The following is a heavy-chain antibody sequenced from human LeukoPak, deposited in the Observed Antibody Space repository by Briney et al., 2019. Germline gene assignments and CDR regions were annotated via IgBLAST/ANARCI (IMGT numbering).Heavy chain of an antibody. Sequence: GAPVKVSCKASGYTFTSYYMHWVRQAPGQGLEWMGIINPSGGSTSYAQKFQGRVTMTRDMSTSTVYMELSSLRSEDTAVYYCARDAGGTTTSYYYYMDVWGKGTTVTVSS. CDR2: INPSGGST. CDR1: GYTFTSYY. D-gene: IGHD4-11*01. CDR3: ARDAGGTTTSYYYYMDV. J-gene: IGHJ6*03. V-gene: IGHV1-46*01.